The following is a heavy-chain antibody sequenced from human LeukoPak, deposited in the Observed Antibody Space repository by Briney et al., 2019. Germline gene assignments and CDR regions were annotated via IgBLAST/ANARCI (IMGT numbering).Heavy chain of an antibody. V-gene: IGHV1-18*01. D-gene: IGHD6-13*01. Sequence: GASVKVSCKASGYTFTSYGISWVRQAPGQGLEWMGWISAYNGNTNYAQKLQGRVTMTTDTSTSTAYMELRSLRSDDTAVYYCARARTSSWYYYTDVWGKGTTVTVSS. J-gene: IGHJ6*03. CDR2: ISAYNGNT. CDR3: ARARTSSWYYYTDV. CDR1: GYTFTSYG.